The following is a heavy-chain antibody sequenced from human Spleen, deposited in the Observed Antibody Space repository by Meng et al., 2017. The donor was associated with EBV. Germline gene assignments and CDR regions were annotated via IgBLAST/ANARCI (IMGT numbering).Heavy chain of an antibody. D-gene: IGHD3-16*01. V-gene: IGHV4-4*02. Sequence: QVALQESGPGLVKSSGSRSLTCAVSGGSISSSNWWNWVRQAPGKGLEWIGEIYHSGSTSYNPSLESRVTISIDKSKNQVSLKLTSVTAADTAVYYCAQRERWGLDPWGQGTLVTVSS. J-gene: IGHJ5*02. CDR1: GGSISSSNW. CDR2: IYHSGST. CDR3: AQRERWGLDP.